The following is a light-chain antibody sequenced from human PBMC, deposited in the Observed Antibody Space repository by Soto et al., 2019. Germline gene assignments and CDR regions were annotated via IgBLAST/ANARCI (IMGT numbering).Light chain of an antibody. Sequence: EIVMTQSPATLSVSPGERSTLSCRASQSVNSNLAWYQQKPGQAPRLLIYGASTRATGIPARFSGSGSGTEFTLTISSLQSEDFAVYYCQQYNNWPLFGGGTKVDIK. V-gene: IGKV3D-15*01. CDR3: QQYNNWPL. J-gene: IGKJ4*01. CDR1: QSVNSN. CDR2: GAS.